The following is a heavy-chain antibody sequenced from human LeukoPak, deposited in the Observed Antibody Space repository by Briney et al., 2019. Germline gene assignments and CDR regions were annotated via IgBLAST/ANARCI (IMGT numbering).Heavy chain of an antibody. Sequence: PSETLSLTCTVSGGSISSYYWSWIRQPPGKGLEWIGYIYYSGSTNYNPSLKSRVTISVDTSKNQFSLKLSSVTAADTAVYYCARGIDDAFDIWGQRTMVTVSS. J-gene: IGHJ3*02. CDR1: GGSISSYY. CDR3: ARGIDDAFDI. V-gene: IGHV4-59*01. CDR2: IYYSGST.